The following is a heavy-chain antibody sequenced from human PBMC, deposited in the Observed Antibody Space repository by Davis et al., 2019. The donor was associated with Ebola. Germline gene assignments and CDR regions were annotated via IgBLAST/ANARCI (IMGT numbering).Heavy chain of an antibody. D-gene: IGHD3/OR15-3a*01. CDR1: GFTFSSYG. Sequence: GESLKISCAASGFTFSSYGMHWVRQAPGKGLEWVAVISYDGSNKYYADSVKGRFTISRDNSKNTLYLQMNSLRAEDTAVYYCARSFGRGGMDVWGQGTTVTVSS. CDR2: ISYDGSNK. CDR3: ARSFGRGGMDV. J-gene: IGHJ6*02. V-gene: IGHV3-30*03.